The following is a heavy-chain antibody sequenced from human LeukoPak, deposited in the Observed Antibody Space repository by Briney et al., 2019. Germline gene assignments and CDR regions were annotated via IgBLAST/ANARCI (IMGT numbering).Heavy chain of an antibody. J-gene: IGHJ4*02. CDR3: ARDPNGSGSYGENDY. CDR1: GFTFSDYY. Sequence: PGGSLRLSCAASGFTFSDYYMSWIRQAPGKGLEWVSYISSSSSYTNYADSVKGRFTISRDNAKNSLYLQMNSQRAEDTAVYYCARDPNGSGSYGENDYWGQGTLVTVSS. D-gene: IGHD3-10*01. CDR2: ISSSSSYT. V-gene: IGHV3-11*05.